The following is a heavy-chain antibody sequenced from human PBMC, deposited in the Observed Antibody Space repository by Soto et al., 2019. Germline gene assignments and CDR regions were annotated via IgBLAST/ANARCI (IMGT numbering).Heavy chain of an antibody. CDR1: GFTFSSYA. V-gene: IGHV3-23*01. J-gene: IGHJ5*02. CDR2: ISGSGGST. D-gene: IGHD6-13*01. CDR3: AKDLSPKYSSSWFNWFDP. Sequence: PGGSLRLSCAASGFTFSSYAMSWVRQAPGKGLEWVSAISGSGGSTYYADSVKGRFTISRDNSKNTLYLQMNSLRAEDTAVYYCAKDLSPKYSSSWFNWFDPWGQGTLVTVSS.